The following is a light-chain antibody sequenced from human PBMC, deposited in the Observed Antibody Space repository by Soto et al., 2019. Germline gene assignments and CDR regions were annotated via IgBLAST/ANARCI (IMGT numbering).Light chain of an antibody. J-gene: IGKJ1*01. CDR1: QGVANY. CDR2: GVS. Sequence: EIQMTHSPSSPFSSLGDRETITFPASQGVANYLGWYQQKPGKVPKALIYGVSTLQSGVPSRFSGSGSDTDFTLTISSLQPEDAATYYCQHYRSAQMTFGQGTKVDIK. CDR3: QHYRSAQMT. V-gene: IGKV1-27*01.